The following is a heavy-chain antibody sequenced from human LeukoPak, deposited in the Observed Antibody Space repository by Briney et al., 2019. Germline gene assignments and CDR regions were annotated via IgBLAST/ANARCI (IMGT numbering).Heavy chain of an antibody. CDR3: ARAEQQQVRHFDC. V-gene: IGHV4-34*01. J-gene: IGHJ4*02. CDR1: GGSFSGYY. Sequence: PSETLSLTCAVYGGSFSGYYWSWIRQPPGKGLEWIGEINHSGSTNYNPSLKSRVTISVDTSKNQFSLKLSSVTAADTAVYYCARAEQQQVRHFDCWGQGTLVTVSS. CDR2: INHSGST. D-gene: IGHD6-13*01.